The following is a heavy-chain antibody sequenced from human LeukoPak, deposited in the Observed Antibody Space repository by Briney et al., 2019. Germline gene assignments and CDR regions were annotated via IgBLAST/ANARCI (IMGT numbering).Heavy chain of an antibody. Sequence: SVKVSCKAFGGNFNSYTVNWVRQAPGQGLEWMGGILPLLNAADYAQKFRGRVTISADESTSTAYTEVSSLTSEDTAFYYCARQFDWGSPWGQGTLVTVSS. CDR2: ILPLLNAA. CDR3: ARQFDWGSP. V-gene: IGHV1-69*13. D-gene: IGHD3-9*01. CDR1: GGNFNSYT. J-gene: IGHJ5*02.